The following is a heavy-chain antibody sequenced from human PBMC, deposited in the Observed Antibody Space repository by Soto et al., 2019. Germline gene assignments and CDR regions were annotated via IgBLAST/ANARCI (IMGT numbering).Heavy chain of an antibody. CDR2: ISGSGGST. Sequence: XVSLRLSCAASGFTFSSYAMSWVRQAPGKGLEWVSAISGSGGSTYYADSVKGRFTISRDNSKNTLYLQMNSLRAEDTAVYYCAKDTSGYYKGDWFDPWGQGTLVTVSS. CDR3: AKDTSGYYKGDWFDP. V-gene: IGHV3-23*01. J-gene: IGHJ5*02. CDR1: GFTFSSYA. D-gene: IGHD3-3*01.